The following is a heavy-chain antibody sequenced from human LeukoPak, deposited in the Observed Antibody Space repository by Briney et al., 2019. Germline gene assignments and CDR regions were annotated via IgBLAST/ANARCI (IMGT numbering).Heavy chain of an antibody. J-gene: IGHJ6*02. CDR3: ASPRVTSVTTSGYGMDV. D-gene: IGHD4-17*01. CDR2: IIPILGIP. V-gene: IGHV1-69*04. CDR1: GGTLSYD. Sequence: ASVKVSCKASGGTLSYDINWVRQAPGQGLEWMGRIIPILGIPNYAQKFQGRLTITADKSSSTAYVELSSLTSEDTAVYYCASPRVTSVTTSGYGMDVWGQGTAVTVSS.